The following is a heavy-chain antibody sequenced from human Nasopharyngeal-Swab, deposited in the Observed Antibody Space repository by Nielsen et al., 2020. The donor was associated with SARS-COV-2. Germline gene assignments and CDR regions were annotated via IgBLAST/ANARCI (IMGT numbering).Heavy chain of an antibody. D-gene: IGHD3-3*01. CDR1: GYTFTNYY. CDR3: AREGGDFWSGPSDYYYGMDV. V-gene: IGHV1-46*01. Sequence: ASVKVSCKASGYTFTNYYMHWVRQAPGQGLELMGIINPSGGSTSYAQKFQGRVTMTRDTSTSTAYMELRSLRSDDTAVYYCAREGGDFWSGPSDYYYGMDVWGQGTTVTVSS. CDR2: INPSGGST. J-gene: IGHJ6*02.